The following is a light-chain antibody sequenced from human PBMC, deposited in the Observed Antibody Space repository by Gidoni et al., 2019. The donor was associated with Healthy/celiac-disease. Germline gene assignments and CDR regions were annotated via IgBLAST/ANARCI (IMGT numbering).Light chain of an antibody. CDR1: QSISSY. CDR3: QQRYSTPPFT. V-gene: IGKV1-39*01. Sequence: DIKMTQSPSSLSASVGDRVTITCRASQSISSYLNWYQQKPGKAPKLLIYAASSLQSGVPSRFSGSGSGTDFTLTISSLQPEDFATYYCQQRYSTPPFTFGPXTNVDIK. J-gene: IGKJ3*01. CDR2: AAS.